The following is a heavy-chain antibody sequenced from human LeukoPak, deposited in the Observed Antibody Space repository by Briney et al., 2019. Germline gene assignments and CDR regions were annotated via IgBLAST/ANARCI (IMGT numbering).Heavy chain of an antibody. J-gene: IGHJ4*02. CDR2: ISYDGSNK. D-gene: IGHD2-2*01. Sequence: GRSLRLSCAASGFTFSSYAMHWVRQAPGKGLERVAVISYDGSNKYYADSVKGRFTISRDNSKNTLYLQMNSLRAEDTAVYYCARGWSDCSSTSCYPLPFDYWGQGTLVTVSS. CDR1: GFTFSSYA. CDR3: ARGWSDCSSTSCYPLPFDY. V-gene: IGHV3-30*04.